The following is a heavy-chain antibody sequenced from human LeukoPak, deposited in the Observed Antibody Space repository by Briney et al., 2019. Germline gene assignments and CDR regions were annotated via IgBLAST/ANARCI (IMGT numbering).Heavy chain of an antibody. J-gene: IGHJ6*03. CDR3: ARGDCSGSICYSPMDV. CDR2: IYRSGST. V-gene: IGHV4-38-2*02. D-gene: IGHD2-21*01. Sequence: SESLSLTCTVAGYSLNSGYYWVCIRQPPGKGLEWIWSIYRSGSTNYKPSLKSRVTISVDTSKNQFSLKVSSVTAADTAVYYCARGDCSGSICYSPMDVWGTGTTVTVSS. CDR1: GYSLNSGYY.